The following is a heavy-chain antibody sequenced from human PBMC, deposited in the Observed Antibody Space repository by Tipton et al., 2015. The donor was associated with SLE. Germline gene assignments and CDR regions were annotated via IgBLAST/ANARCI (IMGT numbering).Heavy chain of an antibody. V-gene: IGHV4-59*01. J-gene: IGHJ4*02. D-gene: IGHD2-15*01. CDR3: ARQSFGGSWELDF. Sequence: TLSLTCPVSGGSLSSYYWSWIRQPPGKGLEWIGYIYYSGSTNYNPSLKSRVTMSVDMSKNQFNLNLRSVTAADSAVYYCARQSFGGSWELDFWGQGTQVSVSS. CDR1: GGSLSSYY. CDR2: IYYSGST.